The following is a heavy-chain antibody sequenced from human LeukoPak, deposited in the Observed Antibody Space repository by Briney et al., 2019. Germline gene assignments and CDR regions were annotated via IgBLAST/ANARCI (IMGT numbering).Heavy chain of an antibody. J-gene: IGHJ4*02. CDR3: ARRYYYDTSGFSGGNLYYFDY. V-gene: IGHV4-31*03. Sequence: SQTLSLTCTVSGGSISSGGYYWSWIRQHPGKGLEWIGYISNSARTYYNPSLKSRVTISVDTSKNHFSLKLSPVTDADTAMYYCARRYYYDTSGFSGGNLYYFDYWGQGTLVTVSS. CDR2: ISNSART. CDR1: GGSISSGGYY. D-gene: IGHD3-22*01.